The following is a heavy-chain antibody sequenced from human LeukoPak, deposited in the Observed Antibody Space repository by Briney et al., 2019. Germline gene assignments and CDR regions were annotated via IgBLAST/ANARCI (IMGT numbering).Heavy chain of an antibody. Sequence: GGSLRLSCAASGFTFSSYAMHWVRQAPGKGLEWVAVISYDGSNKYYADSVRGRFTISRDNSKNTLYLQMNSLRAEDTAVYYCAKESLVRGVIKKGPMSWGQGTLVTVSS. J-gene: IGHJ4*02. CDR2: ISYDGSNK. D-gene: IGHD3-10*01. V-gene: IGHV3-30-3*01. CDR3: AKESLVRGVIKKGPMS. CDR1: GFTFSSYA.